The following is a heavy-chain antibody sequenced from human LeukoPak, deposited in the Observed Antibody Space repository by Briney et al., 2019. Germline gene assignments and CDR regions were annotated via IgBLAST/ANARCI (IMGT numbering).Heavy chain of an antibody. Sequence: PSETLSLTCTVSGGSISSYYWSWIRQPPGKGLEWIGYIYYSGSTNYNPSLKSRDTISVDTSKNQFSLKLSSVTAADTAVYYCARFQGSSWYYYYYGMDVWGQGTTVTVSS. D-gene: IGHD6-13*01. CDR1: GGSISSYY. CDR3: ARFQGSSWYYYYYGMDV. V-gene: IGHV4-59*08. CDR2: IYYSGST. J-gene: IGHJ6*02.